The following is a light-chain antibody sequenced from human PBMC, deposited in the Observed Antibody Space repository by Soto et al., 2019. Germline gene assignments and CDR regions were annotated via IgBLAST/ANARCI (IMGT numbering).Light chain of an antibody. V-gene: IGKV3-11*01. CDR3: QQRRGT. CDR2: DAS. Sequence: EIVLTQSPGTLSLSPGESATLSCRASQSVTSNFAWYQQKPGQAPRLLIYDASNRATGIPARFSGSGSGTDFTLTISSLEPEDFAVYYCQQRRGTFGQGTKVDI. CDR1: QSVTSN. J-gene: IGKJ1*01.